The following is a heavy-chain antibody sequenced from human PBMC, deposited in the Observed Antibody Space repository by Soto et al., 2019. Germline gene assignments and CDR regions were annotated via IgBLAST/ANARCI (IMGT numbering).Heavy chain of an antibody. CDR1: GGTFSSYA. D-gene: IGHD6-13*01. CDR2: VIPIFGTA. CDR3: AREGVISDDAFDI. V-gene: IGHV1-69*13. Sequence: SVKVSCKASGGTFSSYAISWVRQAPGQGLEWMGGVIPIFGTANYAQKFQGRVTITADESTSTAYMELSSLRSEDTAVYYCAREGVISDDAFDIWGQGTMVTVSS. J-gene: IGHJ3*02.